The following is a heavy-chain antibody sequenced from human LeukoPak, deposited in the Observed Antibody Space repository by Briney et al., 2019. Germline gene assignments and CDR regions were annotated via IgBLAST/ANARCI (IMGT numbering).Heavy chain of an antibody. D-gene: IGHD6-13*01. Sequence: PSETLSLTCAVYGGSFSGYYWSWIRQPPGKGLEWIGEINHSGSTNYNPSLKSRVTISVDTSKNQFSLKLSPVTAADTAVYYCARGQGAAAANYYYYYMDVWGKGTTVTVSS. CDR2: INHSGST. CDR1: GGSFSGYY. J-gene: IGHJ6*03. CDR3: ARGQGAAAANYYYYYMDV. V-gene: IGHV4-34*01.